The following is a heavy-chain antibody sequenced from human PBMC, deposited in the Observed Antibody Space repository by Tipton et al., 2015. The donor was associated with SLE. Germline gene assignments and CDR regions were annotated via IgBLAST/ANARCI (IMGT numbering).Heavy chain of an antibody. CDR1: GYIFSNYD. V-gene: IGHV1-18*01. D-gene: IGHD7-27*01. J-gene: IGHJ4*02. CDR2: ISVYSGNT. CDR3: ARAANWGYFDY. Sequence: QSGPEVKKPGASVKVSCKASGYIFSNYDIIWVRQAPGQGLEWMGWISVYSGNTKFAQKFQDRVTVTTDTSTSTAYMDLRSLRSEDTAVYYCARAANWGYFDYWGQGTLVTVSS.